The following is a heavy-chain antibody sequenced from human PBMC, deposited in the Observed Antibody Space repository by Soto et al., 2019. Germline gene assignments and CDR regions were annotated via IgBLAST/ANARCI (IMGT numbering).Heavy chain of an antibody. Sequence: QVQLVQSGAEVKKPGSSVKVSCKASGGTFSSYAISWVRQAPGQGLEWMGGIIPISGTTNYAQKFQGRVTITADKSTSTAYMELSSLRSEDTAVYYCARSQGSSTSLAIYYYYYYGMDVWGQGTTVTVSS. CDR1: GGTFSSYA. CDR2: IIPISGTT. J-gene: IGHJ6*02. CDR3: ARSQGSSTSLAIYYYYYYGMDV. V-gene: IGHV1-69*06. D-gene: IGHD2-2*01.